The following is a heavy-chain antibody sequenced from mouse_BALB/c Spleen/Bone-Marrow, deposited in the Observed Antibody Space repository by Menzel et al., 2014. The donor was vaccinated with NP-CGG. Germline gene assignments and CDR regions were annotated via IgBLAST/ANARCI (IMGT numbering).Heavy chain of an antibody. CDR1: GYTFTSYV. D-gene: IGHD2-1*01. Sequence: EVKVVESGPELVKPGASVKMSCKASGYTFTSYVMHWVKQKPGQGLEWIGYINPYNDGTKYNEKFKGKATLTSDKSSSTAYMELSSLTSEDSAVYYCARDGNPYWYFDVWGAGTTATVSS. V-gene: IGHV1-14*01. J-gene: IGHJ1*01. CDR2: INPYNDGT. CDR3: ARDGNPYWYFDV.